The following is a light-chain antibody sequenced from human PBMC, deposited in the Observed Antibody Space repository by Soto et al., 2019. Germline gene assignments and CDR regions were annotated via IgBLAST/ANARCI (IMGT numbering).Light chain of an antibody. J-gene: IGKJ5*01. V-gene: IGKV3-11*01. CDR3: QLRSNWSPIT. Sequence: EILLTQSPATLSLSQGEVATLSCRASHFVSDSLAWYQQRPGQPPRLLVYDASRRAPGIPGRFSGSGSGTDFTLTISSLEPEDFAVYYCQLRSNWSPITFGQGTRLEIK. CDR2: DAS. CDR1: HFVSDS.